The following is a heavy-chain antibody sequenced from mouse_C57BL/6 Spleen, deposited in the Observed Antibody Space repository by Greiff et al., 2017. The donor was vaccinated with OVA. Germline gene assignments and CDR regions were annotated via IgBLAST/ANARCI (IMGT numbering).Heavy chain of an antibody. CDR3: TRQLRLGAY. D-gene: IGHD3-2*02. V-gene: IGHV1-15*01. J-gene: IGHJ3*01. Sequence: QVQLQQSGAELVRPGASVTLSCKASGYTFTDYEMHWVKQTPVHGLEWIGAIDPETGGTAYNQKFKGKAIRTADKSSSTAYMELRSLTSEDSAVYYCTRQLRLGAYWGQGTLVTVSA. CDR2: IDPETGGT. CDR1: GYTFTDYE.